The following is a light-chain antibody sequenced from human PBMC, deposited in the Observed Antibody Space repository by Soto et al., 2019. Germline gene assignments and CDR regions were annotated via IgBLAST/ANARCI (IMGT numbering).Light chain of an antibody. CDR2: GAN. CDR1: QSISRY. V-gene: IGKV1-33*01. CDR3: QHCDYLPI. J-gene: IGKJ3*01. Sequence: DIQLTQSPSSLSASVGDRITITCRSSQSISRYLNWYQQRPGTAPKVLIFGANSLQSGVPSRFSGSGSGTHFTFTISSLQPEDVATYYCQHCDYLPIFGPGTTVDFK.